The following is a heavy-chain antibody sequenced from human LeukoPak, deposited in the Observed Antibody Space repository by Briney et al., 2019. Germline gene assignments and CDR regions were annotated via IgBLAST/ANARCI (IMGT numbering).Heavy chain of an antibody. CDR1: GGSISSRPYS. D-gene: IGHD2-15*01. Sequence: SETLSLTCTVSGGSISSRPYSWGWIRQPPGKGLEWIGEINHSGSTNYNPSLKSRVTISVDTSKNQFSLKLSSVTAADTAVYYCARFGRCSGGSCYPFDYWGQGTLVTVSS. CDR3: ARFGRCSGGSCYPFDY. J-gene: IGHJ4*02. V-gene: IGHV4-39*07. CDR2: INHSGST.